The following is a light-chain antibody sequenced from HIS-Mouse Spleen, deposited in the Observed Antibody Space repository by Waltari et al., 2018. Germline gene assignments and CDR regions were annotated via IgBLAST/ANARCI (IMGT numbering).Light chain of an antibody. CDR3: CSYAGSSTPWV. CDR2: EGS. V-gene: IGLV2-23*01. Sequence: QSALTQPASVSGSPGQSITISCTGTSSDVGSYNLVSWYQQHPGKAPKRMIYEGSKRPSGVSNRFSGSKSGNTASLTISGLQAEDEADYYCCSYAGSSTPWVFGGGTKLTVL. CDR1: SSDVGSYNL. J-gene: IGLJ3*02.